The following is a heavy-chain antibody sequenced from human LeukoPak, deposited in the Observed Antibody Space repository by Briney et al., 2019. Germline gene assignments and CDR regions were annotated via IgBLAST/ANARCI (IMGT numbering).Heavy chain of an antibody. V-gene: IGHV3-33*01. Sequence: GGSLRLSCAASGFSFSSYAMHWVRQAPGKGLEWVAVIWYDGSNKYYGDSVKGRFTISRDNSKNTLYLQMNSLTAEDTAVYYCARSTATAGIFDYWGQGTLVTVSS. CDR2: IWYDGSNK. D-gene: IGHD6-13*01. CDR1: GFSFSSYA. J-gene: IGHJ4*02. CDR3: ARSTATAGIFDY.